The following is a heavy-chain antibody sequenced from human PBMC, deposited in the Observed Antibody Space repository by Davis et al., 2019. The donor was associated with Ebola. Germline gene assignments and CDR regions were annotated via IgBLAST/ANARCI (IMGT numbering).Heavy chain of an antibody. Sequence: SETLSLTCAVYGGSFSGYYWSWIRQPPGKGLEWIGEINHSGSTNYNPSLKSRVTISVDTSKNQFSLKLSSVTAADTAVYYCARGYCTGGVCYVHYYYGMDVWGQGTTVTVSS. CDR2: INHSGST. J-gene: IGHJ6*02. V-gene: IGHV4-34*01. D-gene: IGHD2-8*02. CDR1: GGSFSGYY. CDR3: ARGYCTGGVCYVHYYYGMDV.